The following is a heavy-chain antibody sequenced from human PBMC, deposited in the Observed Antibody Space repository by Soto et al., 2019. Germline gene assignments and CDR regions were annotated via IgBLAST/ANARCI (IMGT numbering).Heavy chain of an antibody. CDR2: ISAYTDDP. Sequence: QGQLVQTGAEVKKPGASVKVSCTASGNTFTNVGVTWVRQAPGQGLEWMGWISAYTDDPNYAQKFQCRVTMTIDTSTSTAYVDLRRLTSDDTAGYYCASVIPGAEAWFDPWGQGTLVTVPS. CDR1: GNTFTNVG. CDR3: ASVIPGAEAWFDP. V-gene: IGHV1-18*01. D-gene: IGHD2-2*01. J-gene: IGHJ5*02.